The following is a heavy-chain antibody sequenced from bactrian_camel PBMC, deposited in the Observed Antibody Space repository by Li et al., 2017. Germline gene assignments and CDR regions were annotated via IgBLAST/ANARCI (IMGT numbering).Heavy chain of an antibody. D-gene: IGHD5*01. Sequence: VQLVESGGGSVQAGGSLRLSCVASGDTYSINCMGWFRQAPGKQREEVAVAYINTRSAKYGDSVKGRFTISRDNAKNTLYLQMNNLKTDDAAVYYCATQTTGWAFRYWGRGTQVTVS. CDR2: YINTRSA. V-gene: IGHV3S53*01. CDR1: GDTYSINC. CDR3: ATQTTGWAFRY. J-gene: IGHJ6*01.